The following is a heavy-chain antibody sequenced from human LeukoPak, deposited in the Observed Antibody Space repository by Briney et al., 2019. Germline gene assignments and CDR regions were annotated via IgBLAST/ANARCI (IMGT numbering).Heavy chain of an antibody. J-gene: IGHJ4*02. D-gene: IGHD3-10*01. CDR1: GYTLTELS. V-gene: IGHV1-24*01. Sequence: ASVKVSCKVSGYTLTELSMHWMRQAPGKGLEWMGGFDPEDGETIYAQKFQGRVTMTEDTSTDTAYMELSSLRSEDTAVYYCATPSFEGGSGSYYRYWGQGTLVTVSS. CDR2: FDPEDGET. CDR3: ATPSFEGGSGSYYRY.